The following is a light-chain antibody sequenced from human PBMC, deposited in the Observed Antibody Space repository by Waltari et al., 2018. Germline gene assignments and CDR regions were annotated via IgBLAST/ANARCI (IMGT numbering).Light chain of an antibody. CDR1: PSISRW. CDR3: QQFTSFFLT. V-gene: IGKV1-5*03. CDR2: SAA. J-gene: IGKJ4*01. Sequence: DIQMTQSPPTLSASVGDRVTITCRASPSISRWLAWYQQKPGKAPELLIYSAATLQSGDPPRFSGSGSGTEFTLTISSLQPDDFATYYCQQFTSFFLTFGGGTKVE.